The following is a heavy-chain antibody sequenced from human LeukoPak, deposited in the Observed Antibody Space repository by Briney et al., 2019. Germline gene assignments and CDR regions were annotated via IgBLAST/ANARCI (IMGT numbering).Heavy chain of an antibody. V-gene: IGHV1-8*01. CDR3: ARGFSGGSWYYYYGMDV. Sequence: GASVTVSCKASGYTFTSYDINWVRQATGQGLEWMGWMNPNSGNTGYAQKFQGRATMTRNTSISTAYMELSSLRSEDTAVYYCARGFSGGSWYYYYGMDVWGQGTTVTVSS. J-gene: IGHJ6*02. CDR1: GYTFTSYD. CDR2: MNPNSGNT. D-gene: IGHD6-13*01.